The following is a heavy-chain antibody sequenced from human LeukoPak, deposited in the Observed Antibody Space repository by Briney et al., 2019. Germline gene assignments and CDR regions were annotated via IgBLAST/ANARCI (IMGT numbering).Heavy chain of an antibody. CDR2: TKPDGSEK. CDR1: GFSFNTYW. D-gene: IGHD5-12*01. Sequence: GGSLRLSCAASGFSFNTYWMSWVRQAPGKGLEWVANTKPDGSEKYYVDSVRGRSTISRDNAKSLLFLQMSNLRAEDTAIYYCATDGYNSARDSWGQGTLVTVSS. V-gene: IGHV3-7*01. CDR3: ATDGYNSARDS. J-gene: IGHJ4*02.